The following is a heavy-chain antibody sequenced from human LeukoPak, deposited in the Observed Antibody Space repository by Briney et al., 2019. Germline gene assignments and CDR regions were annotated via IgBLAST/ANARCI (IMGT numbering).Heavy chain of an antibody. Sequence: SETLSLTCAVYGGSFSGYYWSWIRQPPGKGLEWIGEINHSGSTNYNPSLKSRVTISVDTSKNQFSLKLSSVTAADTAVYYCARGPRIAARTFDYGGQGTLVTVSS. CDR3: ARGPRIAARTFDY. CDR1: GGSFSGYY. V-gene: IGHV4-34*01. J-gene: IGHJ4*02. CDR2: INHSGST. D-gene: IGHD6-6*01.